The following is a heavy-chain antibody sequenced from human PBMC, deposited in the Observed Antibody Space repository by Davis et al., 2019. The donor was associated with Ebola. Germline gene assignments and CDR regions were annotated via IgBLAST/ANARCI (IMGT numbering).Heavy chain of an antibody. CDR2: ISGGGSNI. CDR3: AKEVEQLLVHPYYGMDV. J-gene: IGHJ6*02. D-gene: IGHD6-13*01. V-gene: IGHV3-23*01. Sequence: PGGSLRLSCAASGFTFSSYALSWVRQAPGKGLEWVSVISGGGSNIYYADSVKGRFTISRDNSKNTLYLQMNSLRAEDTAIYYCAKEVEQLLVHPYYGMDVWGQGTTVIVAS. CDR1: GFTFSSYA.